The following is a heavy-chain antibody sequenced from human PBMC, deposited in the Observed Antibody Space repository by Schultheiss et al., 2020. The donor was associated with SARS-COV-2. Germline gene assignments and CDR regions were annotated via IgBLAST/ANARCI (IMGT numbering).Heavy chain of an antibody. V-gene: IGHV4-59*12. J-gene: IGHJ4*02. Sequence: SETLSLTCTVSGGSISSYYWGWIRQPPGKGLEWIGYIYYSGSTNYNPSLKSRVTISVDTSKNQFSLKLSSVTAADTAVYYCAGESTSGRSPRFDYWGQGTLVTVSS. CDR1: GGSISSYY. D-gene: IGHD6-19*01. CDR2: IYYSGST. CDR3: AGESTSGRSPRFDY.